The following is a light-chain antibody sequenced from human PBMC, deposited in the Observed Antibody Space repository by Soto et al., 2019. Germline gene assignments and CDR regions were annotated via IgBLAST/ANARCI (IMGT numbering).Light chain of an antibody. CDR3: GTWDTSLSVV. J-gene: IGLJ2*01. CDR1: SSNIGNNY. CDR2: ESD. Sequence: QSVLTQPPSVSAAPGQMVTISCSGSSSNIGNNYVSWYQQLPGTAPKLLIYESDKQPSGIPDRFSGSKSGTSATLGIAGLQTGDEADYYCGTWDTSLSVVFGGGTKLTVL. V-gene: IGLV1-51*02.